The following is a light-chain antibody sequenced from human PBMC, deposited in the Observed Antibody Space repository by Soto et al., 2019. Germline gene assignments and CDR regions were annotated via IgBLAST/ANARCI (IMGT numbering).Light chain of an antibody. CDR3: QSYSGV. CDR2: GNS. J-gene: IGLJ2*01. CDR1: RSNIGAGYY. Sequence: QSVLTQPPSVSGAPGKRVTISCTGSRSNIGAGYYVHWYQQLPGTAPKLLIYGNSNRPSGVPDRFSGSKSGTSASLAITGLQAEDEADYYCQSYSGVFGGGTTLTVL. V-gene: IGLV1-40*01.